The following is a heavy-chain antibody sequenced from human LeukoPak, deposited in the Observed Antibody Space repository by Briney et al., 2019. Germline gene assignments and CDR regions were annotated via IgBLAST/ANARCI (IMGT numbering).Heavy chain of an antibody. D-gene: IGHD6-13*01. CDR2: IYWDDDK. CDR1: GFSLSTSGVG. Sequence: SGPTLVKPTQTLTLTCTFSGFSLSTSGVGVGWIRQPPGKALEWLALIYWDDDKRYSPSLKSRLTITKDTSKNQVVLTMTNMDPVDTATYYCAHSGYSSSYNRAEYFQHWGQGTLVTVSS. J-gene: IGHJ1*01. V-gene: IGHV2-5*02. CDR3: AHSGYSSSYNRAEYFQH.